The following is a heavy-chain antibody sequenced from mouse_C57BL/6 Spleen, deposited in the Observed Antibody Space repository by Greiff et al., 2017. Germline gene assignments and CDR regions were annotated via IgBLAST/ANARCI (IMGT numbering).Heavy chain of an antibody. J-gene: IGHJ2*01. CDR1: GYAFSSYW. D-gene: IGHD2-1*01. CDR2: IYPGDGDT. Sequence: QVQLQQSGAELVKPGASVKISCKASGYAFSSYWMNWVKQRPGKGLEWIGQIYPGDGDTNYNGKFKGKATLTADKSSSTAYMQLRSLTSEDSAVYFCARCPIYYPYYLDYWGQGTTLTVSS. V-gene: IGHV1-80*01. CDR3: ARCPIYYPYYLDY.